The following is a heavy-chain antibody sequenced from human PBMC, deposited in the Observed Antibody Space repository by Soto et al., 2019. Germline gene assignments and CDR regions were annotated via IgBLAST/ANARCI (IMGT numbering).Heavy chain of an antibody. Sequence: EEQLAESGGGLVKPGGSLRLSCAASGFTFSNVWMTWVRQAPGKGLEWVGRVKSKTDGGTTEYAAPVKGRFTISRDDSKNTLYLLMNSLKTEDTAVYYCTTGLVRGPSRFDPWGQGTLVTVSS. CDR3: TTGLVRGPSRFDP. CDR1: GFTFSNVW. CDR2: VKSKTDGGTT. D-gene: IGHD3-10*01. V-gene: IGHV3-15*01. J-gene: IGHJ5*02.